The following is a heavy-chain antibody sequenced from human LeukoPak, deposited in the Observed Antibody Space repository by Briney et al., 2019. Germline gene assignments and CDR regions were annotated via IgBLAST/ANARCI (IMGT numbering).Heavy chain of an antibody. D-gene: IGHD1-26*01. CDR2: INPSGGST. CDR3: ARESGSYRYYFDF. Sequence: ASVKVSCKASGGTFSTYAINWVRQAPGQGLEWMGLINPSGGSTNYAQKFQGRVTMTREMSTSTVYMELSSLRSEDTAVYYCARESGSYRYYFDFWGQGTLVPVSS. J-gene: IGHJ4*02. CDR1: GGTFSTYA. V-gene: IGHV1-46*01.